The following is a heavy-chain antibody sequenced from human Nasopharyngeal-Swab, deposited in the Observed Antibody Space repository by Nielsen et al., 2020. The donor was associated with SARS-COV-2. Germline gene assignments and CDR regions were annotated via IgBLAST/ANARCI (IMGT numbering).Heavy chain of an antibody. Sequence: GESLKISCRGFGYSFSTNWIAWVRQMPGKGLEWMGIINPDDSDTRYSPSFQGHVSISADESITTAYLQWTGLKASDSGIYYCALSSSSSGAYFAWGQGTLVTVSS. CDR2: INPDDSDT. CDR3: ALSSSSSGAYFA. J-gene: IGHJ5*02. D-gene: IGHD2/OR15-2a*01. V-gene: IGHV5-51*01. CDR1: GYSFSTNW.